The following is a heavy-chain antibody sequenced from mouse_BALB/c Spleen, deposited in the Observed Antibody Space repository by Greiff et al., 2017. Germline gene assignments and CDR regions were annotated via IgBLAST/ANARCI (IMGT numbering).Heavy chain of an antibody. CDR2: INPDSSTI. Sequence: EVKLLESGGGLVQPGGSLKLSCAASGFDFSRYWMSWVRQAPGKGLEWIGEINPDSSTINYTPSLKDKFIISRDNAKNTLYLQMSKVRSEDTALYYCARPGYYGSSYGWFAYWGQGTLVTVSA. CDR1: GFDFSRYW. CDR3: ARPGYYGSSYGWFAY. J-gene: IGHJ3*01. V-gene: IGHV4-1*02. D-gene: IGHD1-1*01.